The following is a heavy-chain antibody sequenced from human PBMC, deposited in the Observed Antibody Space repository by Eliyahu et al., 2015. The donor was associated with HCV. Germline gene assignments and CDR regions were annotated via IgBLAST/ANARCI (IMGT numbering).Heavy chain of an antibody. V-gene: IGHV3-30-3*01. CDR2: ISYDGSNK. D-gene: IGHD5-24*01. Sequence: QVQLVESGGGVVQPGRSLRLSCAASGFTFXSYAMPWVRQAPGKGLEGVAVISYDGSNKYYADSVKGRFTISRDNSKNTLYLQMNSLRAEDTAVYYCARVPPTGGRWLQLWYYFDYWGQGTLVTVSS. CDR1: GFTFXSYA. CDR3: ARVPPTGGRWLQLWYYFDY. J-gene: IGHJ4*02.